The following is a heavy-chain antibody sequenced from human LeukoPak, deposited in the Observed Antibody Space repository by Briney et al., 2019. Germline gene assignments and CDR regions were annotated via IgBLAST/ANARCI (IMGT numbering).Heavy chain of an antibody. J-gene: IGHJ4*02. CDR1: EFTFSSYS. Sequence: GGSLRLSCAASEFTFSSYSMNWVRQAPGKGLEWVSTISGSGGSTYDADSVKGRFTISRDNSKNTLYLQMNSLRAEDTAVYYCAKTYYDSSGYYYFDYWGQGTLVTVSS. CDR2: ISGSGGST. CDR3: AKTYYDSSGYYYFDY. D-gene: IGHD3-22*01. V-gene: IGHV3-23*01.